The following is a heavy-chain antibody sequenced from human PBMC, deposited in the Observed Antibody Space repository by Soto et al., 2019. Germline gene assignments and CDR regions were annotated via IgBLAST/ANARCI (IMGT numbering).Heavy chain of an antibody. J-gene: IGHJ4*02. D-gene: IGHD6-13*01. Sequence: QVQLVESGGGVVQPGRSLRLSCAASGFTFSSYAMYWVRQTPGKGLEWVAIISYDGINKYYADSVKGRFTISRDNSKNTLYVQMNSLRAEDTAVYYCARELALGGAGSDYWGQGTLVTVSS. V-gene: IGHV3-30-3*01. CDR1: GFTFSSYA. CDR3: ARELALGGAGSDY. CDR2: ISYDGINK.